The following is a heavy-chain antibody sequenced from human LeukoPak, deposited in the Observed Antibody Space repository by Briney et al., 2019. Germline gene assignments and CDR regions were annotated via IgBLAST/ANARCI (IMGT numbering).Heavy chain of an antibody. CDR3: ARGEWYSDRSYYYGMDV. J-gene: IGHJ6*02. Sequence: ASVKVSCKASGDTFSSNGINWVRQAPGQGLEWIGRIVPSFGTIDYAQKFQGRVRIIADESTSTAYMELSSLRFEDTAMYYCARGEWYSDRSYYYGMDVWGQGTTVIVSS. CDR1: GDTFSSNG. D-gene: IGHD3-3*01. V-gene: IGHV1-69*13. CDR2: IVPSFGTI.